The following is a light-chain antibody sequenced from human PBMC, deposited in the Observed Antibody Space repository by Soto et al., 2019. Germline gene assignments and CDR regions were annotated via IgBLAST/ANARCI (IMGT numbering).Light chain of an antibody. CDR2: GAS. CDR1: QSVSSSY. CDR3: QQYGSSPLFT. V-gene: IGKV3-20*01. J-gene: IGKJ3*01. Sequence: EVMMTQSPTILSVSPGERATLSCRASQSVSSSYLAWYQQKPGQAPRLLIYGASSRATGIPDRFSGSGSGTDFTLTISRLEPEDFAVYYCQQYGSSPLFTFGPGTKVDIK.